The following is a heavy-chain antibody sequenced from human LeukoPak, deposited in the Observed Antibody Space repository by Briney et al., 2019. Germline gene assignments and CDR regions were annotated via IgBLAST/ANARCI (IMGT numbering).Heavy chain of an antibody. CDR3: ARDRVPFASSGYYISPFDY. V-gene: IGHV3-33*01. CDR2: IWYDGSNK. J-gene: IGHJ4*02. Sequence: GGSLRLSCAASGFTFSSYGMHWVRQAPGKGLEWVAVIWYDGSNKYYADSVKGRFTISRDNSKNTLYLQMNSLRAEDTAGYYCARDRVPFASSGYYISPFDYWGQGTLVTVSS. CDR1: GFTFSSYG. D-gene: IGHD3-22*01.